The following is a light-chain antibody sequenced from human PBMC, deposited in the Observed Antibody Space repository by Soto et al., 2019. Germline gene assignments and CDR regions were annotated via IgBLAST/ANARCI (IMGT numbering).Light chain of an antibody. CDR2: AAS. J-gene: IGKJ1*01. CDR1: QSVGTN. CDR3: QEYGSTLTWT. Sequence: IVMTKSPATLSVSPGARATLSCRASQSVGTNLAWYQQKPRQAPRLLIYAASTRATGLPARFSGSGSGTDFTLTISSLQSEDFAVYYCQEYGSTLTWTFGQGTKVEIK. V-gene: IGKV3-15*01.